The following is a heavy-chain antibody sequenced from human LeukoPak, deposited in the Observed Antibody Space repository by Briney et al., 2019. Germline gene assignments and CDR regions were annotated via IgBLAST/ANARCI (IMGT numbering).Heavy chain of an antibody. CDR2: IIPIFGTA. CDR1: GGTFSSYA. Sequence: ASVKVSCKASGGTFSSYAISWVRQAPGQGLEWMGGIIPIFGTANYAQKFQGRVTITADESTSTAYMELSSLRSEDTAVYYCAREGSIGYYFDYWGQGTPVTVSS. CDR3: AREGSIGYYFDY. D-gene: IGHD2-15*01. V-gene: IGHV1-69*13. J-gene: IGHJ4*02.